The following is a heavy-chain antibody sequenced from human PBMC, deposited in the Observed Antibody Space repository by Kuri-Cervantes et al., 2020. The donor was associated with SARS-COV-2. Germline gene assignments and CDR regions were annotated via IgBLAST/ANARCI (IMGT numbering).Heavy chain of an antibody. CDR2: ISFDENDK. V-gene: IGHV3-30*03. CDR1: GFTFNTYR. J-gene: IGHJ4*02. CDR3: ARDRGIVETFDY. Sequence: GGSLRLSCAASGFTFNTYRMHWVRQAPGKGLEWVSVISFDENDKDYADSVKGRFTISRDNSKNTLYLQMNSLRAEDTAVYYCARDRGIVETFDYWGQGTLVTVPS. D-gene: IGHD2/OR15-2a*01.